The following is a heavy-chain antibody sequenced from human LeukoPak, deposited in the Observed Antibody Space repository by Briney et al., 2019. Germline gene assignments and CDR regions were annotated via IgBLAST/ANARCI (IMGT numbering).Heavy chain of an antibody. CDR2: ISSGGTSI. Sequence: GGSLRLSCAASGFTFSSYGMHWVRQAPGKGLEWVSYISSGGTSIHYADSVKGRFTVSRDDAKNSLYLQMNSLRAEDTAVYYCATAGPPGWGQGTLVTVSS. CDR3: ATAGPPG. J-gene: IGHJ4*02. V-gene: IGHV3-48*04. CDR1: GFTFSSYG.